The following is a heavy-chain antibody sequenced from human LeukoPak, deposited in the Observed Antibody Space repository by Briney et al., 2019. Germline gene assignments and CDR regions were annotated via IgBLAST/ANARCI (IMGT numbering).Heavy chain of an antibody. D-gene: IGHD2-15*01. CDR3: VRGYCSGGSCYSYDDAFDI. Sequence: GASVKVSCKASGYTFTSYDINWVRQATGQGLEWMGWMNPNSGNTGYAQKFQGRVTITRNTSISTAYMELSSLRSEDTAVYYCVRGYCSGGSCYSYDDAFDIWGQGTMVTVSS. CDR2: MNPNSGNT. V-gene: IGHV1-8*03. CDR1: GYTFTSYD. J-gene: IGHJ3*02.